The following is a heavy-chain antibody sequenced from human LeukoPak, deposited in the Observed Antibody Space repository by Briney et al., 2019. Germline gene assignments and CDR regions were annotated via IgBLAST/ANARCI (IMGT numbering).Heavy chain of an antibody. CDR1: GFALSSYV. J-gene: IGHJ4*02. D-gene: IGHD6-13*01. CDR2: ITVGGGT. Sequence: GGSLRLSCAASGFALSSYVMSWVRQAPGKGLKWVSTITVGGGTYYADSVKGRFTISRDNSKNTLFLQMNTLGAEDTALFYCAKSPAAPYYFDYWGQGTLVTVSS. CDR3: AKSPAAPYYFDY. V-gene: IGHV3-23*01.